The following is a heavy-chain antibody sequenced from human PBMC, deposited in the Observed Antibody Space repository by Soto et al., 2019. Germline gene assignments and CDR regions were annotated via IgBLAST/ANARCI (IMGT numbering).Heavy chain of an antibody. CDR2: ISGSGGST. CDR1: GFTFSSYA. CDR3: LASPRIAARPGFVDY. Sequence: GGSLRLSCAASGFTFSSYAMSWVRQAPGKGLEWVSAISGSGGSTYYADSVKGRFTISRDNSKNTLYLQMNSLRAEDTAVYYCLASPRIAARPGFVDYWGQGTLVTVSS. D-gene: IGHD6-6*01. V-gene: IGHV3-23*01. J-gene: IGHJ4*02.